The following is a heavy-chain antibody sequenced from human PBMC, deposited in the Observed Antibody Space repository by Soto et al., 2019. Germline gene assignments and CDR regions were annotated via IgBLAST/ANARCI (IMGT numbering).Heavy chain of an antibody. CDR2: IIPILGIA. J-gene: IGHJ4*02. V-gene: IGHV1-69*02. CDR3: ACSSGSYCPRFDY. Sequence: QVQLVQSGAEVKKPGSSVKVSCKASGGTFSSYTISWVRQAPGQGLEWMGRIIPILGIANYAQKFQGRVTITADKSTTTAYMELSSLRSEDTAVYYCACSSGSYCPRFDYWGQGTLVTVSS. D-gene: IGHD3-10*01. CDR1: GGTFSSYT.